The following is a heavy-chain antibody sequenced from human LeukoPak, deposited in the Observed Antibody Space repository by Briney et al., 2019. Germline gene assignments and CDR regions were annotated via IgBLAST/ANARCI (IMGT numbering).Heavy chain of an antibody. V-gene: IGHV3-23*01. J-gene: IGHJ4*02. CDR1: GFTLSSYA. CDR3: AKAPVTTCRGAYCYPFDY. CDR2: ISDSGNT. D-gene: IGHD2-21*01. Sequence: PGGSLRLSCAASGFTLSSYAMSWLRQAPGKGLEWVYAISDSGNTYHADSVKGRFTISRDSSKDTLFLQMNRLRPEDAAVYYCAKAPVTTCRGAYCYPFDYWGQGTLVTVSS.